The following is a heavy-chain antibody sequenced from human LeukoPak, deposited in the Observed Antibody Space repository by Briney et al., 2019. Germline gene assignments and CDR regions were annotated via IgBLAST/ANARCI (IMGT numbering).Heavy chain of an antibody. CDR3: ASPDYGAPGREYYWYGMDV. Sequence: RASVRVSCKASGYMFNSFAFSWLRQAPGQGLEWVGSISAYNGNVKYAQKVQGRVAMTTDTSTSTANMELRSLRPDDTAVYYCASPDYGAPGREYYWYGMDVWGQGTTVTVSS. J-gene: IGHJ6*02. CDR1: GYMFNSFA. CDR2: ISAYNGNV. V-gene: IGHV1-18*01. D-gene: IGHD4-17*01.